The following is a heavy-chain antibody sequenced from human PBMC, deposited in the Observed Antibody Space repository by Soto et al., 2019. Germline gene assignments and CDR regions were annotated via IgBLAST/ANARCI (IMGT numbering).Heavy chain of an antibody. J-gene: IGHJ4*02. CDR2: ISGSGGST. D-gene: IGHD3-22*01. Sequence: GGSLRLSCAASGFTFSSSAMSWVRQSPGKGLEWVSAISGSGGSTYYADTVKGRFTVSRDNSKNTLYLQMNSLRAEDTAVYYCARSGYYYPLDFDHWGQGNLVTVSS. CDR1: GFTFSSSA. CDR3: ARSGYYYPLDFDH. V-gene: IGHV3-23*01.